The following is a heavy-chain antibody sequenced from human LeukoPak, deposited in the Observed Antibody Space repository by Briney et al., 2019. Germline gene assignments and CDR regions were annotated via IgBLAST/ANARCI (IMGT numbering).Heavy chain of an antibody. D-gene: IGHD6-13*01. Sequence: GGSLRLSCAASGFTFSSYGMHWVRQAPGKGLEWVAVISYDGSNKYYADSVKGRFTISRDNSKNTLYLQMNSLRAEDTAVYYCASAYSSSWYYYWGQGTLVTVSS. J-gene: IGHJ4*02. V-gene: IGHV3-30*03. CDR1: GFTFSSYG. CDR3: ASAYSSSWYYY. CDR2: ISYDGSNK.